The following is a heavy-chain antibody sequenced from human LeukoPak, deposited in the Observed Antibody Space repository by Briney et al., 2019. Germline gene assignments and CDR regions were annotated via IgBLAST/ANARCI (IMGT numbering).Heavy chain of an antibody. CDR1: GGSISSYY. CDR3: ARDLSVLTGYSYDV. J-gene: IGHJ4*02. CDR2: IYYSGST. V-gene: IGHV4-59*01. Sequence: PSETLSLTCTVSGGSISSYYWSWIRQPPGKGLEWIGYIYYSGSTNYYPSLKSRVTISVDTSKNQFSLKLSSVTAADTAVYYCARDLSVLTGYSYDVWGQGTLVTVSS. D-gene: IGHD5-18*01.